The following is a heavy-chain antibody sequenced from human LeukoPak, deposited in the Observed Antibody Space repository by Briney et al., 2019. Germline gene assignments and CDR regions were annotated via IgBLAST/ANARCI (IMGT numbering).Heavy chain of an antibody. CDR1: GFTVSSYA. CDR3: VRRGSNYPYYMDV. J-gene: IGHJ6*03. Sequence: PGGSLRLSCAASGFTVSSYAMRWVRQAPGKVLEWVSVFSAIGRNTNYSESAKGQFTISRDNTKNTLYLQRSSLRAEDTAVYYCVRRGSNYPYYMDVWGKGTTVTVSS. CDR2: FSAIGRNT. V-gene: IGHV3-23*01.